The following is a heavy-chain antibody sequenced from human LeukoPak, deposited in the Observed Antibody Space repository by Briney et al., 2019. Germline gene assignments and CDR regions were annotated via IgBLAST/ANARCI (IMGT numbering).Heavy chain of an antibody. J-gene: IGHJ3*02. Sequence: GGSLRLSCAASGFTFSSYGMHWVRQAPGKGLEWVAVISYDGSDKYYADSVKGRFTISRDNSKNTLYLQMNSLRAEDTAVYYCAKGKSYFINAFDIWGQGTMVTVSS. V-gene: IGHV3-30*18. CDR1: GFTFSSYG. CDR2: ISYDGSDK. CDR3: AKGKSYFINAFDI. D-gene: IGHD1-26*01.